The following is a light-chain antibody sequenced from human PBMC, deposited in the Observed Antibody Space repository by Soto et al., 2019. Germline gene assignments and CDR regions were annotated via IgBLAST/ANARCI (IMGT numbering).Light chain of an antibody. CDR3: QQANSFPIT. J-gene: IGKJ5*01. CDR2: EAT. V-gene: IGKV1-12*01. Sequence: IQLSQSPSSLSASVGDRVTITCRASQGLKFLAWYKQKPGKAPRLMSYEATNLQSGVPPRFRGSGSGTDFTLTISSLQPEDFATYFCQQANSFPITFGQGTRLEI. CDR1: QGLKF.